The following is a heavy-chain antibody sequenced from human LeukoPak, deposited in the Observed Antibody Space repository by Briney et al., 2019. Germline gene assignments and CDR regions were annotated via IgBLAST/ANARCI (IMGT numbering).Heavy chain of an antibody. CDR3: ARASPITIFGVVIIEAFDI. CDR2: ISAYNGNT. V-gene: IGHV1-18*04. Sequence: ASVKVSCKASGYTFTGYYMHWVRQAPGQGLEWMGWISAYNGNTNYAQKLQGRVTMTTDTSTSTAYMELRSLRSDDTAVYYCARASPITIFGVVIIEAFDIWGQGTMVTVSS. CDR1: GYTFTGYY. D-gene: IGHD3-3*01. J-gene: IGHJ3*02.